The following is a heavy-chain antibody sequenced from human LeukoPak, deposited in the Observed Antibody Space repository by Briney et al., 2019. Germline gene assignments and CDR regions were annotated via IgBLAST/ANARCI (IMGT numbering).Heavy chain of an antibody. J-gene: IGHJ4*02. D-gene: IGHD2-21*01. CDR1: GYSLNELS. V-gene: IGHV1-24*01. CDR2: LDREAGKT. CDR3: ATDMVGYCGGVTCYSEAY. Sequence: ASVKVSCKVSGYSLNELSMHWVRQAPGKGLEWMGGLDREAGKTVYAEKLDGRLTVTDDTTTDTAYMQLSSLRLEDTAVYYCATDMVGYCGGVTCYSEAYWGQGSLVTVSS.